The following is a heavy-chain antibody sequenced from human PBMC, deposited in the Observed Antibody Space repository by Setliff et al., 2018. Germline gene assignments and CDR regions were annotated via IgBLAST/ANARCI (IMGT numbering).Heavy chain of an antibody. J-gene: IGHJ4*02. V-gene: IGHV1-2*06. CDR2: INPNSGGT. CDR1: GYTFTGYY. Sequence: ASVKVSCKASGYTFTGYYMHWVRQAPGQGLEWMGRINPNSGGTNYAQKFQGRVTMTRDTSISTAYMELSRLRSDDTAVYYCARLTFGSGSFYFNYWGQGTLVTVSS. D-gene: IGHD3-10*01. CDR3: ARLTFGSGSFYFNY.